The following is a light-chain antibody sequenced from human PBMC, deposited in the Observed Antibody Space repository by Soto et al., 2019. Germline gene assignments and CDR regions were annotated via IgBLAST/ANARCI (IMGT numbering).Light chain of an antibody. J-gene: IGKJ1*01. Sequence: DIQMTQSPSTLSASVGDRVTITCRASQTITRCLAWYQQKPGKAPKVLIWDASSLQRGVPSRFSGSGSGTEFTLTISSLQPDDFATYYCQQYDDYSTWTFGQGTKVDI. CDR1: QTITRC. CDR3: QQYDDYSTWT. V-gene: IGKV1-5*01. CDR2: DAS.